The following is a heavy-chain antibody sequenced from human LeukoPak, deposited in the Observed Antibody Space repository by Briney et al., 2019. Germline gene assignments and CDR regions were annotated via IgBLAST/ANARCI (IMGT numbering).Heavy chain of an antibody. CDR3: ARGVPGIAAADY. D-gene: IGHD6-13*01. V-gene: IGHV1-8*03. J-gene: IGHJ4*02. CDR2: MNPNSGNT. CDR1: GHTFTSYD. Sequence: ASVKVSCKASGHTFTSYDINWVRQATGQGLEWMGWMNPNSGNTGYAQKFQGRVTITRDTSISTAYMELSSLRSEDTAVYYCARGVPGIAAADYWGQGTLVTVSS.